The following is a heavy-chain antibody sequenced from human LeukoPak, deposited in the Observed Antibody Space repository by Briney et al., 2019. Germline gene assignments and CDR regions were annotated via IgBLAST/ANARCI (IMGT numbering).Heavy chain of an antibody. J-gene: IGHJ4*02. CDR3: ARGWYFDS. D-gene: IGHD6-13*01. CDR2: LRYDETNE. V-gene: IGHV3-30*02. Sequence: GGSLRLSCAASGFIFSNYDMHWVRQAPGKGLEWVAFLRYDETNEHYADSLKGRFTISRDNSKDTLYLHMNSLRVEDTAVHYCARGWYFDSWGQGTLVTVSS. CDR1: GFIFSNYD.